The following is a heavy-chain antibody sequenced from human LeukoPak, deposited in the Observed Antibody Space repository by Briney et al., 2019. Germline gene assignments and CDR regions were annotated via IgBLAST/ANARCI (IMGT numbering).Heavy chain of an antibody. V-gene: IGHV3-33*08. CDR3: ARRSSGTSGLDY. CDR2: IWTDGSKK. J-gene: IGHJ4*02. Sequence: PGRSLRLSCAASGFTFSNYAMHWVRQAPGKGLEWVAVIWTDGSKKSYADSVKGRFTFTRDNSKNMLYLQMDSLRADDTAVYYCARRSSGTSGLDYWGQGILVTVSS. D-gene: IGHD1-26*01. CDR1: GFTFSNYA.